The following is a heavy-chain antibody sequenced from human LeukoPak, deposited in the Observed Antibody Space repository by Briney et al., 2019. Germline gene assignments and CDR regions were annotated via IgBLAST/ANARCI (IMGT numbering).Heavy chain of an antibody. Sequence: GRSLRLSCAASGFTFDDYAMHWVRQAPGKGLEWVSVISADGGTTFYADSVKGRFTFSRDNNKNSLYLQMNSLRTEDTALYYCAKDLSGDGYNWGIFDYWGQGTLVTVSS. CDR1: GFTFDDYA. CDR3: AKDLSGDGYNWGIFDY. V-gene: IGHV3-43*02. J-gene: IGHJ4*02. CDR2: ISADGGTT. D-gene: IGHD5-24*01.